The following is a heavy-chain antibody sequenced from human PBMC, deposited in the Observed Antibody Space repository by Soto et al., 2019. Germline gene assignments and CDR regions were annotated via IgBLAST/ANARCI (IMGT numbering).Heavy chain of an antibody. Sequence: QVTLKESGLMLVKPTETLTLTCTVSGFSLRNARMGVSWIRQPPGKALEWLAHIFSNDEKSYSTSLKSRLTISNDNYKRQVVLTMTNMDPVDTATYYFARSFKYYDILTGDPLIDPWIQGTLVTVSS. CDR3: ARSFKYYDILTGDPLIDP. V-gene: IGHV2-26*01. CDR2: IFSNDEK. CDR1: GFSLRNARMG. J-gene: IGHJ5*02. D-gene: IGHD3-9*01.